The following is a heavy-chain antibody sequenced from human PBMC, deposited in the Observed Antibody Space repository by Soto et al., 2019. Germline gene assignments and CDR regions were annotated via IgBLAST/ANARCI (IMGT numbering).Heavy chain of an antibody. Sequence: GGSLRLSCAASGIMLSDYYMSWFRQAPGRGLEWVSCITGSGSFYADSVKCRFTISRDNAKNALYLQMSSLRAEDTALYYCARDGNLIRGVPFDYWGPGTLVTVSS. CDR2: ITGSGSF. CDR3: ARDGNLIRGVPFDY. CDR1: GIMLSDYY. D-gene: IGHD3-10*01. V-gene: IGHV3-11*04. J-gene: IGHJ4*02.